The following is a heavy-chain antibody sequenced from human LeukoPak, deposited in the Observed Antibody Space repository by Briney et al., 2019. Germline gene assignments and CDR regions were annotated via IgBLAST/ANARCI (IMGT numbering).Heavy chain of an antibody. CDR2: IYYSGST. D-gene: IGHD6-13*01. CDR1: GGSMSGYF. J-gene: IGHJ1*01. V-gene: IGHV4-59*01. Sequence: GSLRLSCTVSGGSMSGYFWSWIRQPPGKGLEWIGYIYYSGSTNYNPSLKSRVTISVDTSKNQFSLKLSSVTAADTAVYYCARSITSSWYGDFQRWGQGTLVTVSS. CDR3: ARSITSSWYGDFQR.